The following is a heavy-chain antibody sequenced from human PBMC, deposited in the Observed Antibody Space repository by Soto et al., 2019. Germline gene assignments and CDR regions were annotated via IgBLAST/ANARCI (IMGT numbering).Heavy chain of an antibody. CDR2: ISSSGSTI. Sequence: PWGSLRVACASSVFTFSSYEMNWVRQAPGKGLEWVSYISSSGSTIYYADSVKGRFTISRDNAKNSLYLQMNSLRAEDTAVYYCARRQDFYGGKARGYFDYWGQGTMVTVSS. D-gene: IGHD4-17*01. CDR1: VFTFSSYE. V-gene: IGHV3-48*03. J-gene: IGHJ4*02. CDR3: ARRQDFYGGKARGYFDY.